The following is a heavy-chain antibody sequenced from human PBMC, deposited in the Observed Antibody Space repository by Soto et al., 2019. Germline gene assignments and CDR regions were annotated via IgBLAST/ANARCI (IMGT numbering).Heavy chain of an antibody. V-gene: IGHV4-4*02. J-gene: IGHJ5*02. CDR1: GGSISSSNW. CDR2: IYHSGST. D-gene: IGHD3-3*01. CDR3: ARAGTVNDFWSGPGSALGP. Sequence: KASETLSLTCAVSGGSISSSNWWSWVRQPPGKGLEWIGEIYHSGSTNYNPSLKSRVTISVDKSKNQFSLKLSSVTAADTAVYYCARAGTVNDFWSGPGSALGPWGQGTLVTVSS.